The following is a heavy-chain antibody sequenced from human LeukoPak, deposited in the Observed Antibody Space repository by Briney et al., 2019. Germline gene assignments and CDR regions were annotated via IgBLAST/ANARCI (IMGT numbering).Heavy chain of an antibody. CDR2: INPSGGST. V-gene: IGHV1-46*01. Sequence: ASVKVSCKASGYTFTSYYMHWVRQAPGQGLEWMGIINPSGGSTSYAQKFQGRVTMTRDMSTSTVYMELSSLRSEDTAVYYCARTMVRGVIPDKVFDYWSQGTLVTVSS. CDR3: ARTMVRGVIPDKVFDY. D-gene: IGHD3-10*01. J-gene: IGHJ4*02. CDR1: GYTFTSYY.